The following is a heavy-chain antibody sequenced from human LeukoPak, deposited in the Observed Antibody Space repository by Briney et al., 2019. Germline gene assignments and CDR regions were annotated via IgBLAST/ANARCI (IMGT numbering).Heavy chain of an antibody. V-gene: IGHV4-4*08. Sequence: SETLSLTCTVSGGSIGSYHWNWIRQPPGKGLEWIGIVFSNGGTKHNPSLKSRVAISVDTSKNQFALKLTSVTAADTAVYYCVASYGGYVLDYWGQGALVIVSS. CDR2: VFSNGGT. D-gene: IGHD5-12*01. CDR1: GGSIGSYH. J-gene: IGHJ4*02. CDR3: VASYGGYVLDY.